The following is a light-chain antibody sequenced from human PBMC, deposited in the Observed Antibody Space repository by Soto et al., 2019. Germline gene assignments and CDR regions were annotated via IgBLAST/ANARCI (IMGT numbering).Light chain of an antibody. CDR3: ISYTVSRSYV. V-gene: IGLV2-14*01. CDR2: SVS. J-gene: IGLJ1*01. Sequence: QSVLTQPASVSGSPGQSITISCSGTSSDIGSYDHVAWFQQFPGKTPKLMIYSVSNRPSGVSYRFSGSKSGNTASLTISALQAEDEADYYCISYTVSRSYVFGNGTKAPS. CDR1: SSDIGSYDH.